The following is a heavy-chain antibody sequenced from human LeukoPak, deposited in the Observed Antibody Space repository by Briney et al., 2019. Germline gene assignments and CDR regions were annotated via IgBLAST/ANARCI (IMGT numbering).Heavy chain of an antibody. CDR1: GYTFTSYD. Sequence: ASVKVSCKASGYTFTSYDINWVRQATGQGLEWMGWMHPTSGNTGYAQKFQGRVTMTRSTSISTAYMELSSLRSEDTAVYYCARGPSGGRSSNNYFDYWGQETLVTVSS. V-gene: IGHV1-8*01. CDR2: MHPTSGNT. D-gene: IGHD3-10*01. CDR3: ARGPSGGRSSNNYFDY. J-gene: IGHJ4*02.